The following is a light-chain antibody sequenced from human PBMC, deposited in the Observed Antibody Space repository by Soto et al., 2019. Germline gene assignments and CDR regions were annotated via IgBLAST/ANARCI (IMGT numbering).Light chain of an antibody. Sequence: QLVLTQSPSASASLGAAVKLTCTLSSGHSSYAIAWHQQQPEKGPRYLMKLSSDGSHSKGDGIPDRFSGSSSGAERYLTISILQSEDEADYSCQTWDIGASVVFGGGTQLPVL. V-gene: IGLV4-69*01. CDR1: SGHSSYA. CDR3: QTWDIGASVV. CDR2: LSSDGSH. J-gene: IGLJ2*01.